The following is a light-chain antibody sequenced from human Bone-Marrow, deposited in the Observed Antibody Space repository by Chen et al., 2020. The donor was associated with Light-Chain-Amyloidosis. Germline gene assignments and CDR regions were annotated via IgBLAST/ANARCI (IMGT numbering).Light chain of an antibody. Sequence: SYVLTQPSSVSVAPGQTATIACGGNNIGSTSVHWYQQTPGQAPLLVVYDDSDRPAGLPERLSCSNSGNTATLTISGVEAGDEADYYCQVWDRSSDRPVFGGGTKLTVL. CDR3: QVWDRSSDRPV. CDR2: DDS. V-gene: IGLV3-21*02. CDR1: NIGSTS. J-gene: IGLJ3*02.